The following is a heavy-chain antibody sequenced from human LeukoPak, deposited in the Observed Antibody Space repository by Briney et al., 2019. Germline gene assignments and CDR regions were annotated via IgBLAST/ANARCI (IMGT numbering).Heavy chain of an antibody. V-gene: IGHV1-18*01. CDR2: ISANNGNT. D-gene: IGHD2-15*01. CDR3: ARVFFHGHCGGLSCFLLDY. CDR1: VYPFTSYG. J-gene: IGHJ4*02. Sequence: GASEKVSCKASVYPFTSYGTSWVRHAPGQGLEWMVWISANNGNTNYAQKFQGRVTMTRDTSTRTAYMEWRSFRSAATAVYYCARVFFHGHCGGLSCFLLDYWGQGSLVAVSS.